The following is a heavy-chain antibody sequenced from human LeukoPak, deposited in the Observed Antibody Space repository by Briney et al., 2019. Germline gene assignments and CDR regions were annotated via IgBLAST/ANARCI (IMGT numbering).Heavy chain of an antibody. J-gene: IGHJ4*02. Sequence: GGSLRLSCAASGFNFASNWMHWVRQTPGKGLMWVSRINSGGSGTSYADSVEGRFTISRDNAKNTLYLQMNSLRAEDTAVYYCAKRLAMTGTYHFDYWGQGTLVTVSS. CDR2: INSGGSGT. V-gene: IGHV3-74*01. D-gene: IGHD6-19*01. CDR3: AKRLAMTGTYHFDY. CDR1: GFNFASNW.